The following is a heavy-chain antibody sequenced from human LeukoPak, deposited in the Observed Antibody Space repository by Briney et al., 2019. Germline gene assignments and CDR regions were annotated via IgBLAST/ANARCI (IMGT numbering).Heavy chain of an antibody. Sequence: ASAKVSCKASGYTFTDYYMHWVQQAPGKGLEWMGRVDPEDGEAIYAEKFQGIVTITADTSTDTAYMELSSLRSEDTAVYYCATGLPGGPWGQGTLVTVSS. CDR3: ATGLPGGP. CDR1: GYTFTDYY. CDR2: VDPEDGEA. D-gene: IGHD3-10*01. J-gene: IGHJ5*02. V-gene: IGHV1-69-2*01.